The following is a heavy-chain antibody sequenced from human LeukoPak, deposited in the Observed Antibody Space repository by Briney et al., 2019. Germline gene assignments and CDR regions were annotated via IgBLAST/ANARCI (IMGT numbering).Heavy chain of an antibody. CDR2: ISGSRGST. CDR3: AKELESSGSWDC. V-gene: IGHV3-23*01. CDR1: GFTFSNYI. J-gene: IGHJ4*02. D-gene: IGHD3-22*01. Sequence: GGSLRLSCAASGFTFSNYIMSWVRQAPGKGLEWVSAISGSRGSTYYADSVKGRFTISRDNSKNTLDLQMNSLRAEDTAVYFCAKELESSGSWDCWGQGTLVTVSS.